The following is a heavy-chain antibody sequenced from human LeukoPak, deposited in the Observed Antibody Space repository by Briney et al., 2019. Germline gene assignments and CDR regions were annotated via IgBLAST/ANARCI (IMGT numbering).Heavy chain of an antibody. J-gene: IGHJ6*03. CDR1: GGSISSGSYY. V-gene: IGHV4-61*02. CDR3: ATASNSAGDFWSGYSISDYYYYYMDV. Sequence: SETLSLTCTVSGGSISSGSYYWSWIRQPAGKGLEWIGRIYSSGSTNYNPSLKSRVTISLDTSKNQFSLKLSSVTAADTAVYYCATASNSAGDFWSGYSISDYYYYYMDVWGKGTTVTVSS. D-gene: IGHD3-3*01. CDR2: IYSSGST.